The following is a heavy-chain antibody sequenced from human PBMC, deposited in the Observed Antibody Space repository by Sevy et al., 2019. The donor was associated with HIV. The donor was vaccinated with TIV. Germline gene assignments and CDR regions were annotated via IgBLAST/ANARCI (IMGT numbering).Heavy chain of an antibody. Sequence: GGSLRLSCVGSGFTFSNYGMTWVRQAPGKGLEWVSSISVTSARTYYADSVRGRFTVSRDNSENTLYLQMDSLRAEDTAVYYCAKDTNDCSHSFDIWGQGTLVTVSS. D-gene: IGHD1-1*01. V-gene: IGHV3-23*01. J-gene: IGHJ3*02. CDR3: AKDTNDCSHSFDI. CDR2: ISVTSART. CDR1: GFTFSNYG.